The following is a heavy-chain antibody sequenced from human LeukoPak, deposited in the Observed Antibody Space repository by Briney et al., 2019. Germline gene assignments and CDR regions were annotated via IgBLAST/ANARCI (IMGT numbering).Heavy chain of an antibody. J-gene: IGHJ6*03. Sequence: ASVKVSCKASGYTFTSYDINWVRQATGQGLEWMGWMNPNSGNTGYAQKFQGRVTITRNTSISTAYMELSSLRSEDTAVYYCARGPPGGYGHYYDMDVWGKGTTVTVSS. CDR2: MNPNSGNT. CDR1: GYTFTSYD. D-gene: IGHD3-22*01. CDR3: ARGPPGGYGHYYDMDV. V-gene: IGHV1-8*03.